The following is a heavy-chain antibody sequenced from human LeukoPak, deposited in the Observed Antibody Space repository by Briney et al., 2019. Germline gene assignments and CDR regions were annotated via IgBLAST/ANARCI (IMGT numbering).Heavy chain of an antibody. CDR3: AKDYRSGWYDY. D-gene: IGHD6-19*01. CDR2: MNPNTGST. V-gene: IGHV1-8*01. CDR1: GFMFTKYD. J-gene: IGHJ4*02. Sequence: GASVKVSCKASGFMFTKYDINWVRQASGQRLEWMGWMNPNTGSTGYAQTFQGRVTMTRDTATSTAYMELRGLRSEDTAVYYCAKDYRSGWYDYWGQGTLVTVSS.